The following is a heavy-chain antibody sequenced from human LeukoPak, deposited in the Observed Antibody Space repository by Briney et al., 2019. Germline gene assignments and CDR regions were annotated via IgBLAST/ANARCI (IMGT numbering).Heavy chain of an antibody. CDR1: GGSFSGYY. CDR3: ARDGSSGWYGGYFDY. Sequence: KPSETLSLTCAVYGGSFSGYYWSWIRQPPGKGLEWIGEINHSGSTNYNPSLKSRVTISVDTSKNQFSLKVTSVTAADTAVYYCARDGSSGWYGGYFDYWGQGTLVTVSS. V-gene: IGHV4-34*01. D-gene: IGHD6-19*01. CDR2: INHSGST. J-gene: IGHJ4*02.